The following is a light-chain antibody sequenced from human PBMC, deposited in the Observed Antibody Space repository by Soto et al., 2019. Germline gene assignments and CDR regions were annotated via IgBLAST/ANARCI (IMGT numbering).Light chain of an antibody. Sequence: QSALTQPASVSGSPGQSITISCTGTSSDVGGYNFVSWYQHHPGTPPKLIIYEVIHRPSGVSNRFSGSKSAITASLTISGLQVEDEADYFCSSYSSNTTREVLGTGTKLT. CDR2: EVI. CDR3: SSYSSNTTREV. J-gene: IGLJ1*01. CDR1: SSDVGGYNF. V-gene: IGLV2-14*01.